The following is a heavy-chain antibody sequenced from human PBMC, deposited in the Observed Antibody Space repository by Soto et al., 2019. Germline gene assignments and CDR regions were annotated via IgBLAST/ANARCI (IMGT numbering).Heavy chain of an antibody. V-gene: IGHV3-48*03. J-gene: IGHJ1*01. CDR3: ARGGVY. Sequence: GGSLRLSCEATGFTFSSHEMNWIRQTPGKRLEWIAKISGSGSTINYADSVKGRFTISRDNVQRTLHLQMDSLRVEDTGVYYCARGGVYWGRGTLVTDSS. D-gene: IGHD2-8*01. CDR1: GFTFSSHE. CDR2: ISGSGSTI.